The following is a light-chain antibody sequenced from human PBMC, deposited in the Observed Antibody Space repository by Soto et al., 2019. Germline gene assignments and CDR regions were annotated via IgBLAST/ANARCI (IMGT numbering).Light chain of an antibody. Sequence: QLVLTQSPSASASLGASVKLTCTLSSGHSNYAIAWHQQQPEKGPRYLMKLNSDGSHTKGDGIPDRFSGSSSGAERYLSISRLQSEDEADYYCQTWGSGIHVFGTGTKLTVL. J-gene: IGLJ1*01. CDR2: LNSDGSH. V-gene: IGLV4-69*01. CDR1: SGHSNYA. CDR3: QTWGSGIHV.